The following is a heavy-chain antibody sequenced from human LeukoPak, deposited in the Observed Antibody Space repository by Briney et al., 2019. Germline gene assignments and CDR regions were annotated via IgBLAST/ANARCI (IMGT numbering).Heavy chain of an antibody. D-gene: IGHD5-12*01. CDR3: AKGGYDYVEMGYFDY. J-gene: IGHJ4*02. Sequence: GGSLRLSCAASGFSFSNYAMSWVRQAPGKGLEWVSLIIGSSGDTFYADSVKGRFTISRDNSKNTLYMQMNSLRDEGTALYYCAKGGYDYVEMGYFDYWGQGTLVTVSS. CDR1: GFSFSNYA. CDR2: IIGSSGDT. V-gene: IGHV3-23*01.